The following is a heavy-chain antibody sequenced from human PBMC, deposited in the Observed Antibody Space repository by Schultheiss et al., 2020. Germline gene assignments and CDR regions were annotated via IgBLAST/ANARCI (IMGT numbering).Heavy chain of an antibody. Sequence: SETLSLTCTVSGGSISSGGYYWSWIRQHPGKGLEWIGYIYYSGSTYYNPSLKSRVTISVDTSKNQFSLKLSSVTAADTAVYYCASRRDGYSFYWYFDLWGRGTLVTVSS. V-gene: IGHV4-31*03. CDR3: ASRRDGYSFYWYFDL. D-gene: IGHD5-24*01. CDR1: GGSISSGGYY. CDR2: IYYSGST. J-gene: IGHJ2*01.